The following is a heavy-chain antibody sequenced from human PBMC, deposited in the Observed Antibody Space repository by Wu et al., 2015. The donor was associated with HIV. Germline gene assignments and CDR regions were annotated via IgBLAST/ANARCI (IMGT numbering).Heavy chain of an antibody. Sequence: QVQLVQSGAEVKNPGASVRVSCKASGYIFTTNDINWVRQVPGQGLEWVGWVNPRSGNTGYAPKFQGRITMATSTAYMELSSLRSEDTAVYYCAYYYGSGSQKAYYYYGMDVWGQGTTVTVSS. J-gene: IGHJ6*02. CDR1: GYIFTTND. CDR2: VNPRSGNT. CDR3: AYYYGSGSQKAYYYYGMDV. D-gene: IGHD3-10*01. V-gene: IGHV1-8*01.